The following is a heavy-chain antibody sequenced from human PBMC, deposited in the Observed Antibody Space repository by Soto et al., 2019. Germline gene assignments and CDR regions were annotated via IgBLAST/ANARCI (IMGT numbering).Heavy chain of an antibody. CDR3: ARRTYYYDSSGKDYFDY. J-gene: IGHJ4*02. D-gene: IGHD3-22*01. V-gene: IGHV4-59*01. Sequence: SETLSLTCSVSGGSLSGYSWSWIRQPPGKGLEYIGYVYYRGTTNYNPSLESRVTISVDTSKNQFSLKLTSVTAADTAVYYCARRTYYYDSSGKDYFDYWGQGTLVTVSS. CDR1: GGSLSGYS. CDR2: VYYRGTT.